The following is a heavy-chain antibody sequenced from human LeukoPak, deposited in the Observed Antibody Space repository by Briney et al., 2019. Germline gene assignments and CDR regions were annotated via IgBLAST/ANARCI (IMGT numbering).Heavy chain of an antibody. V-gene: IGHV4-34*01. D-gene: IGHD5-12*01. CDR3: ASRGDIVATVDY. CDR1: GGSFSGYY. CDR2: INHSGST. J-gene: IGHJ4*02. Sequence: SETLSLTCDVYGGSFSGYYWCWIGQPPGKGLEWIGEINHSGSTNYNPSLKSRVTISVDTSKNQFSLKLSSVTAADTAVYYCASRGDIVATVDYWGQGTLVTVSS.